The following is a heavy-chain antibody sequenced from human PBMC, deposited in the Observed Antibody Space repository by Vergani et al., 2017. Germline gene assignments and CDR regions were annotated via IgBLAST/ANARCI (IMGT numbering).Heavy chain of an antibody. J-gene: IGHJ6*03. V-gene: IGHV1-8*01. Sequence: QVQLVQSGAEVKKPGASVKVSCKASGYTFTSYDINWVRQATGQGLEWMGWMNPKSGNTGYAQKFQGRVTITRNTSIITAYMELSSLRSEDTAVYYCARVGSGYDFWSGYAYYYYYMDVWGEGTTVTVSS. CDR2: MNPKSGNT. CDR1: GYTFTSYD. CDR3: ARVGSGYDFWSGYAYYYYYMDV. D-gene: IGHD3-3*01.